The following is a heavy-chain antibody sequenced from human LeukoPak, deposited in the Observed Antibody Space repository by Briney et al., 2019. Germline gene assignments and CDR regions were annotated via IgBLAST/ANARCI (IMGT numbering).Heavy chain of an antibody. CDR1: GGSISSGGYY. D-gene: IGHD3-3*01. CDR2: IYYSGST. Sequence: SETLSLTCTVYGGSISSGGYYWSWIRQHPGQGLEWIGYIYYSGSTYYNPSLKSRVTISVDTSKNQFSLKLSSVTAADTAVYYCARGGYDFWSGYPGPFDYWGQGTLVTVSS. V-gene: IGHV4-31*03. J-gene: IGHJ4*02. CDR3: ARGGYDFWSGYPGPFDY.